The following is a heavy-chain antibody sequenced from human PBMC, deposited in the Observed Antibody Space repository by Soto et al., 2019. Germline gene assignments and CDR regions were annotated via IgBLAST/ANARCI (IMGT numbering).Heavy chain of an antibody. CDR3: ARGRGAARYYYYYYMDV. CDR1: SGSISSSNW. Sequence: SETLSLTCAVSSGSISSSNWWSWVRQPPGKGLEWIGEINHSGSTNYNPSLKSRVTISVDTSKNQFSLKLSSVTAADTAVYYCARGRGAARYYYYYYMDVWGKGTTVTVSS. V-gene: IGHV4-4*02. J-gene: IGHJ6*03. CDR2: INHSGST. D-gene: IGHD6-6*01.